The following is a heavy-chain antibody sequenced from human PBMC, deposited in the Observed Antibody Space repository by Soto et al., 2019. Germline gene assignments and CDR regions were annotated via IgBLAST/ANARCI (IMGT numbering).Heavy chain of an antibody. D-gene: IGHD4-17*01. CDR1: GFTFSSYA. CDR2: ISGSGGST. CDR3: AKAPLYGDYFDY. V-gene: IGHV3-23*01. J-gene: IGHJ4*02. Sequence: GGSLRLSCASSGFTFSSYAMSWVRQAPGKGLEWVSAISGSGGSTYYADSVKGRFTISRDNSKNTLYLQMNSLRAEDTAVYYCAKAPLYGDYFDYWGQGTLVTVSS.